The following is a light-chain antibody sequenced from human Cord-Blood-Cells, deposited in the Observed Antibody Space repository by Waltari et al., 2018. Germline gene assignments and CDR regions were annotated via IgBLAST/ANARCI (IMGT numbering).Light chain of an antibody. CDR1: QSISSY. J-gene: IGKJ1*01. CDR2: AAS. CDR3: QQSYSTLTST. V-gene: IGKV1-39*01. Sequence: DIQLTQSPASLSASVGERVTLSCRASQSISSYLTWYQQKPGKAPRLLIYAASNLQSGIPSRFSGSGSGTDFTLTISSLQPEDFATYYCQQSYSTLTSTFGQGTQVEIK.